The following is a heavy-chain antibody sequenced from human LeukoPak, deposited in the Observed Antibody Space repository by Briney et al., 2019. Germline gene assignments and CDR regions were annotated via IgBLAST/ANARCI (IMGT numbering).Heavy chain of an antibody. V-gene: IGHV4-30-2*01. CDR1: GGSISSGGYS. CDR3: ARAAGSLYYYYGMDV. Sequence: SETLSLTCAVSGGSISSGGYSWSWVRQPPGKGLEWIGYIYHSGSTYYNPSLKSRVTISVDRSKNQFSLKLSSVTAADTAVYYCARAAGSLYYYYGMDVWGKGTTVTVSS. CDR2: IYHSGST. J-gene: IGHJ6*04.